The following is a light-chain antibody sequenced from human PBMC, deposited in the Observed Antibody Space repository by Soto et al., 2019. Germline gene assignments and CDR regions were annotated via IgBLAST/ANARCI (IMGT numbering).Light chain of an antibody. V-gene: IGKV3-15*01. CDR1: RPFSRN. J-gene: IGKJ4*01. CDR2: GAS. Sequence: EMVMTQSPVTLSGSPGERVTLSCRASRPFSRNLAWYQQKPGQAPRLLLYGASTRATGIPDRFSGSGSGTELPLTINSLQSENFAMYYCQPHNNWPVVTFGGGTRVEIK. CDR3: QPHNNWPVVT.